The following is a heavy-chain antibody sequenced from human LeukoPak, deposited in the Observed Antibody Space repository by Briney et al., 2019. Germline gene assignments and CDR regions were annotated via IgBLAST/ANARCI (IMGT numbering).Heavy chain of an antibody. Sequence: ASVKVSCKASGGTFSSYAISWVRQAPGQGLEWMGGIIPIFGTANYAQKFQGRVTITADESTSTAYMELSSLRSEDTAVYYCASTLNHAIVATDYYFDYWGQGTLVTVSS. CDR1: GGTFSSYA. CDR3: ASTLNHAIVATDYYFDY. V-gene: IGHV1-69*13. D-gene: IGHD5-12*01. J-gene: IGHJ4*02. CDR2: IIPIFGTA.